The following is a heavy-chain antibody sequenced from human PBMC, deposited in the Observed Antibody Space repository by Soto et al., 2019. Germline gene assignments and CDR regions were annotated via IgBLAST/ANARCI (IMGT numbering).Heavy chain of an antibody. CDR2: VYYTGST. V-gene: IGHV4-30-4*01. J-gene: IGHJ5*02. D-gene: IGHD2-21*02. CDR3: VRTAREGAVAPHWFDR. CDR1: GASIRSADYY. Sequence: SETLSLTCTVSGASIRSADYYWSWIRQAPGKGLEWIGYVYYTGSTYCNPSLMSRLTISVDTSKNQFSLKLTSVTAAETAVYYCVRTAREGAVAPHWFDRWGQGTQVTVSS.